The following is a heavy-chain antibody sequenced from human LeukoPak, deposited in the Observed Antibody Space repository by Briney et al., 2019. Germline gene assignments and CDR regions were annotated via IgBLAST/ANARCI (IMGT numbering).Heavy chain of an antibody. V-gene: IGHV4-61*02. D-gene: IGHD1-1*01. CDR2: IYTSGST. CDR3: ARAYRGSLDY. CDR1: GGSISSGSYY. J-gene: IGHJ4*02. Sequence: SQTLSLTCTVSGGSISSGSYYWSWIRQPAGKGLEWIGRIYTSGSTNYNPSLKSRVTISVDTSKNQFSLKLSSVIAADTAVYYCARAYRGSLDYWGQGTLVTFSS.